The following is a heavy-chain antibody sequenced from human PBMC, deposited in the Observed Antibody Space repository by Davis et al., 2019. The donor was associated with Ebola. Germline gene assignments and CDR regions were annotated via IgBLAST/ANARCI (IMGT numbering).Heavy chain of an antibody. Sequence: GESLKISCAASGFTFSSYVMSWARQAPGKGLEWVSGITGGDGSTYYTDSVRGRFTISRDDSKNTLYLQMNSLRAEDTAVYYCIGSWRWGQGTLVTVSS. D-gene: IGHD3-16*01. CDR3: IGSWR. V-gene: IGHV3-23*01. J-gene: IGHJ4*02. CDR1: GFTFSSYV. CDR2: ITGGDGST.